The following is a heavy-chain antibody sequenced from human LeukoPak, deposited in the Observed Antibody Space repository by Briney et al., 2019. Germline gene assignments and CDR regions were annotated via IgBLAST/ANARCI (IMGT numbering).Heavy chain of an antibody. D-gene: IGHD3-22*01. CDR3: ARDTRYYDSSGYSRNILDY. J-gene: IGHJ4*02. Sequence: GRSLRLSCAASGFTFSSYAMHWVRQAPGKGLEWVAVISYDGSNKYYADSVKGRFTISRDNSKNTLYLQMNSLRAEDTAVYYCARDTRYYDSSGYSRNILDYWGQGTLVTVSS. CDR2: ISYDGSNK. V-gene: IGHV3-30*04. CDR1: GFTFSSYA.